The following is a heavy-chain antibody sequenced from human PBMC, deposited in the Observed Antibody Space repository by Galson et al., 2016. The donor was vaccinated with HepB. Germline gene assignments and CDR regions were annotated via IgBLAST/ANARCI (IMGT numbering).Heavy chain of an antibody. CDR2: TRNRRNSFIT. CDR3: VRWVSGAADY. D-gene: IGHD5/OR15-5a*01. Sequence: SLRLSCAAPGYTSSDHYMDWVRRATGKGLEWVGRTRNRRNSFITEYAAPVRGRFTISRDDSKNSVYLQMNSLKTEDTAVYYCVRWVSGAADYWGQGALVTVSS. J-gene: IGHJ4*02. CDR1: GYTSSDHY. V-gene: IGHV3-72*01.